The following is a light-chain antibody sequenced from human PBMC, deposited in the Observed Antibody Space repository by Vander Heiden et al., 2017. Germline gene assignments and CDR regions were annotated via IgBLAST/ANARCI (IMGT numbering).Light chain of an antibody. J-gene: IGKJ1*01. Sequence: DIVMTQSPDSLTVSLGERATINCKSSQSVLYSPNNKNYLAWYQQKPGQPPKLLIYWASTRESGVPDRFSGSGSGTDFTLTISSLQAEDVAVYYCQQDYSTPQTFGQGTKVEIK. CDR3: QQDYSTPQT. V-gene: IGKV4-1*01. CDR2: WAS. CDR1: QSVLYSPNNKNY.